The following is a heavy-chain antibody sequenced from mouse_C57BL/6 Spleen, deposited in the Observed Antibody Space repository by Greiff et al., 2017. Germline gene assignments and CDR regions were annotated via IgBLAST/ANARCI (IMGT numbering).Heavy chain of an antibody. D-gene: IGHD1-1*01. CDR2: IYPGSGNT. CDR3: AREGDYYGTPDY. Sequence: VQLMESGAELVRPGASVKLSCKASGYTFTDYYINWVKQRPGQGLEWIARIYPGSGNTYYNEKFKGKATLTAEKSSSTAYMQLSSLTSEASAVYFCAREGDYYGTPDYWGQGTTLTVSS. V-gene: IGHV1-76*01. J-gene: IGHJ2*01. CDR1: GYTFTDYY.